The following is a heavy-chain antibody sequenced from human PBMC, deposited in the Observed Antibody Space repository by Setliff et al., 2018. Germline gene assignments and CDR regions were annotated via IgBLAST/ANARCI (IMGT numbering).Heavy chain of an antibody. J-gene: IGHJ4*02. Sequence: PSETLSLTCAASGGTFSDYYWGWIRQPPGKGLEWIGEISHIGNTIYNPSLKSRVTISVDASKKQFSLKLYSATAADTAVYFCAGGSGYVWGNGGIWGQGALVTVSS. D-gene: IGHD3-16*01. V-gene: IGHV4-34*01. CDR2: ISHIGNT. CDR3: AGGSGYVWGNGGI. CDR1: GGTFSDYY.